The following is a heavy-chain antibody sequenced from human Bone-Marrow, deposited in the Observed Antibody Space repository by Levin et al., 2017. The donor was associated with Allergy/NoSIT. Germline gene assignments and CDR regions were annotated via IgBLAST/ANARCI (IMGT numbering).Heavy chain of an antibody. CDR3: ARAATLTVLYYYYYAMDV. Sequence: GGSLRLSCAASGFTVSTDYMHWVRQAPGRGLEWVSIIYSGGTTFYADSVKGRFTISRDSSKNTLYLQMNSLSADDTAVYYCARAATLTVLYYYYYAMDVWGQGTTVIVSS. CDR2: IYSGGTT. V-gene: IGHV3-66*01. CDR1: GFTVSTDY. J-gene: IGHJ6*02. D-gene: IGHD2-21*02.